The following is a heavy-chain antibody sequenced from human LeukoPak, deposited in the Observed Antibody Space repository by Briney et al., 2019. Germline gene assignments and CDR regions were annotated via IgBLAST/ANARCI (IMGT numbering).Heavy chain of an antibody. CDR3: TKGLRFAAALTPFDY. V-gene: IGHV3-43D*03. D-gene: IGHD6-13*01. J-gene: IGHJ4*02. CDR1: GFTFDDHS. CDR2: ISWDGGTT. Sequence: GGSLRLSCAASGFTFDDHSMHWVRQAPGKGLEWISLISWDGGTTYYADSVKGRFTISRDNSKNSVYLQMNSLRPEDTAIYYCTKGLRFAAALTPFDYWGQGTLVTVSS.